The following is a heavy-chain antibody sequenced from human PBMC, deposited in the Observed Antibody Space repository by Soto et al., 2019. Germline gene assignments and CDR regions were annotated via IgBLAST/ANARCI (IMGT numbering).Heavy chain of an antibody. CDR2: ISYDGSNK. J-gene: IGHJ4*02. V-gene: IGHV3-30*03. CDR3: SATDDVYSSSWFPFDY. Sequence: PGGSLRLSCAASGFTFGGDGMRWVRLAPGKGLEWVAVISYDGSNKYYAESVKGRFTISRDNSKNTLYLQMNSLRAEDTAVDYCSATDDVYSSSWFPFDYWGQGTLVTVSS. CDR1: GFTFGGDG. D-gene: IGHD6-13*01.